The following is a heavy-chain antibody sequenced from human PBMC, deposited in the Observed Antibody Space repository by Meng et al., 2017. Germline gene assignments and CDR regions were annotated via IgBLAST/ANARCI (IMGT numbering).Heavy chain of an antibody. CDR2: IIPIFGTA. V-gene: IGHV1-69*05. J-gene: IGHJ4*02. CDR3: AREEGSSWSHY. Sequence: SVKVSCKASGGTFSSYAISWVRQAPGQGLEWMGGIIPIFGTANYAQKFQGRVTITTDESTSTAYMELSSLRSDDTAVYYCAREEGSSWSHYWGQGTLVTVSS. CDR1: GGTFSSYA. D-gene: IGHD6-13*01.